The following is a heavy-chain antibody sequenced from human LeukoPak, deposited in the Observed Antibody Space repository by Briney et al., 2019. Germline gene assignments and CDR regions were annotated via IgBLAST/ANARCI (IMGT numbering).Heavy chain of an antibody. CDR1: GYTFTELS. CDR2: FDPEDGET. Sequence: ASVKVSCKVSGYTFTELSMHWERQAPGKGLEWMGGFDPEDGETIYAQQFQGRVTMTEDTSTDTAYMELSSLRSEDTAVYYCATASYWYFDLWGRGTLVTVSS. CDR3: ATASYWYFDL. V-gene: IGHV1-24*01. J-gene: IGHJ2*01.